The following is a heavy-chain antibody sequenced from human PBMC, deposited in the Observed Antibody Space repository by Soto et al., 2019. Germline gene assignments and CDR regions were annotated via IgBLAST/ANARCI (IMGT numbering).Heavy chain of an antibody. D-gene: IGHD3-16*01. CDR3: ARGDTPMITGMDSFDI. J-gene: IGHJ3*02. CDR2: IKQGGTEK. Sequence: GGSLRLSCAASGFTFSRYWMNWVRQAPGKGLEWVANIKQGGTEKNYVDSVKGRFTISRDNARKSLYLQMDSLRAEDTAVYFCARGDTPMITGMDSFDIWGQGTTVTVSS. CDR1: GFTFSRYW. V-gene: IGHV3-7*01.